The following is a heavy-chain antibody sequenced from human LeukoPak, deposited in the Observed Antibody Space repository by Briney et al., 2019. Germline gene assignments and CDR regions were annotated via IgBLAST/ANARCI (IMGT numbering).Heavy chain of an antibody. CDR3: ARGSITHP. CDR2: SSTYTAKT. V-gene: IGHV1-18*01. D-gene: IGHD3-10*01. CDR1: GYTFSSYC. Sequence: ASVKLSCKASGYTFSSYCISWMRQAPGQGLEWMGWSSTYTAKTNYAQKFQGRVTMTTDTSTTTAYMELRSLRSDDTAVYYCARGSITHPWGQGTLVTVSS. J-gene: IGHJ5*02.